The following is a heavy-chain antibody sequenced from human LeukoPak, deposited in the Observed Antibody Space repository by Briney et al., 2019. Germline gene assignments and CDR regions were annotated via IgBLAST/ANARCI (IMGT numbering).Heavy chain of an antibody. V-gene: IGHV3-23*01. J-gene: IGHJ4*03. D-gene: IGHD4-23*01. CDR1: GFTFSSYA. CDR3: ARERGNNGGNTSGYFDN. Sequence: GSLAVSCAASGFTFSSYAMSWVRQAPGKGLEWVSVISGSGGTTYSADSVRGRFTISRDNSKNTLFLQMNSLRADDTAAYYCARERGNNGGNTSGYFDNWGQGTLVTVSS. CDR2: ISGSGGTT.